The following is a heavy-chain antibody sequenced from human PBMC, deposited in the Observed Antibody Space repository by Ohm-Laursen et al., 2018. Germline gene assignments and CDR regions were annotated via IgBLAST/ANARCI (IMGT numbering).Heavy chain of an antibody. V-gene: IGHV1-69*01. CDR1: GGTFISYA. CDR3: AALPTYNYGSGSSNFDY. Sequence: SSVKVSCKASGGTFISYAISWVRQAPGQGLEWMGGIIPIFGTANYAQKFQGRVTITADESTSTAYMELSSLRSEDTAVYYCAALPTYNYGSGSSNFDYWGQGTLVTVSS. CDR2: IIPIFGTA. D-gene: IGHD3-10*01. J-gene: IGHJ4*02.